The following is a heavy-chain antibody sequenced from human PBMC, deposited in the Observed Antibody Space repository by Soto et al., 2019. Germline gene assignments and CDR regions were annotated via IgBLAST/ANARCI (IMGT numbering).Heavy chain of an antibody. CDR1: GYSFGSFW. V-gene: IGHV5-51*01. CDR2: IRPVDSDT. D-gene: IGHD2-2*01. Sequence: GESLKISCKGSGYSFGSFWIGLVRQIPGRGLEWMGIIRPVDSDTRYSPPFQGQVTISADKSTNTAYLQWNSLGASDTANYYGARHVPEGAHYLGLDVWGPGTTVTVSS. J-gene: IGHJ6*02. CDR3: ARHVPEGAHYLGLDV.